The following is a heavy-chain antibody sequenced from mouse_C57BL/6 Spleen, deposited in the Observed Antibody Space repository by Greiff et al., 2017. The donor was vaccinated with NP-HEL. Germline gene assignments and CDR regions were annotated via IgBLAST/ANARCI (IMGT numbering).Heavy chain of an antibody. Sequence: DVHLVESGGGLVKPGGSLKLSCAASGFTFSSYAMSWVRQTPEKRLEWVATISDGGSYTYYPDNVKGRFTISRDNAKNNLYLQMSHLKSEDTAMYYCGNAMDYWGQGTSVTVSS. J-gene: IGHJ4*01. V-gene: IGHV5-4*01. CDR1: GFTFSSYA. CDR2: ISDGGSYT. CDR3: GNAMDY.